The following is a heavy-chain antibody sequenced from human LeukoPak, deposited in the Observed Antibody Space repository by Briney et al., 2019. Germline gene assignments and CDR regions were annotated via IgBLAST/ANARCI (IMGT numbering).Heavy chain of an antibody. Sequence: PGESLRLSCMGSGFNFNGYNMNWVRQAAGKGLEWIAYISISGDIRYYTDSVRGRFTISRDNAKNSLYIQMSSLRVDDTAVYYCGRLPTLQNQAKHTSWDAFDIWGRGTMITVSA. D-gene: IGHD1-14*01. CDR2: ISISGDIR. J-gene: IGHJ3*02. CDR1: GFNFNGYN. CDR3: GRLPTLQNQAKHTSWDAFDI. V-gene: IGHV3-48*01.